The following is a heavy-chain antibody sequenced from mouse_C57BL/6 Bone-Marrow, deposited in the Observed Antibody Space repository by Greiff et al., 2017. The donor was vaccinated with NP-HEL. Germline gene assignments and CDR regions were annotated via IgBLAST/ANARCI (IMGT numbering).Heavy chain of an antibody. D-gene: IGHD1-1*01. CDR3: ARLLGDYYAMDY. J-gene: IGHJ4*01. CDR1: GYTFTSYW. V-gene: IGHV1-64*01. CDR2: IHPNSGST. Sequence: QVQLQQPGAELVKPGASVKLSCKASGYTFTSYWMHWVKQRPGQGLEWIGMIHPNSGSTNYNEKFKSKATLTVDKSSSTAYMQLSSLTSEDSAVYYCARLLGDYYAMDYWGQGTSVTVSS.